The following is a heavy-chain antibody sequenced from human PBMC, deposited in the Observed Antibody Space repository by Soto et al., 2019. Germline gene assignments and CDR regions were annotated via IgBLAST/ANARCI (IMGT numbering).Heavy chain of an antibody. V-gene: IGHV4-59*01. CDR3: ARDWRDGYKRYFEC. CDR2: ISFSGAT. CDR1: GVSITSYF. Sequence: SETLSLTCTVSGVSITSYFWSWIRQTPGKGLDWIGSISFSGATYSNPSLKGRAALSVDTSENHLSLTLNSVTSADTAVYFCARDWRDGYKRYFECWGQGNQVTVSS. D-gene: IGHD5-12*01. J-gene: IGHJ4*02.